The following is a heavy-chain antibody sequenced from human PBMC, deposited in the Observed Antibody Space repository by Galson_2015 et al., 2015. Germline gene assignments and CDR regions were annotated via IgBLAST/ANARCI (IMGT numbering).Heavy chain of an antibody. J-gene: IGHJ4*02. Sequence: SLRLSCATSGFPFSNYAMSWVRQAPGKGLEWVSAASSDDSAAYYADSVKGRFTISRDNSKNTLYLQMNSLRAEDTALYYCAERKYCSSTTCYGFDYWGQGTLVTVSS. CDR2: ASSDDSAA. V-gene: IGHV3-23*01. CDR1: GFPFSNYA. CDR3: AERKYCSSTTCYGFDY. D-gene: IGHD2-2*01.